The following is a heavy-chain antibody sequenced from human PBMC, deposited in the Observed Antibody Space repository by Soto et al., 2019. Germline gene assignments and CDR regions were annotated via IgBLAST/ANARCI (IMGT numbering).Heavy chain of an antibody. Sequence: QVQLVQSGAEVKKPGSSVKVSCKASGGTFSSYAISWVRQAPGQGLEWMGGIIPIFGTANYAQKFQGRVTITADESTSTAYMELSSLRSEDTAVYYCARDGPSHPFSGSYYIDYWGQGTLVTVSS. D-gene: IGHD1-26*01. CDR2: IIPIFGTA. CDR1: GGTFSSYA. V-gene: IGHV1-69*01. J-gene: IGHJ4*02. CDR3: ARDGPSHPFSGSYYIDY.